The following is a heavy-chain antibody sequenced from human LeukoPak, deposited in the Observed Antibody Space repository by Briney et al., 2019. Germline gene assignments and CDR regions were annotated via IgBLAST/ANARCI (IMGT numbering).Heavy chain of an antibody. Sequence: SETLSLTCTVSGGSISSSDYYWGWIRQPPGKGLEWIGNFYYSGSTHYNPSLKSRVTISVDTSNNQFSLKLSSVTAADTAVYYCARLKGDGCSSTSCYKGPEGYYYYYMDVWGKGTTVTVSS. D-gene: IGHD2-2*02. V-gene: IGHV4-39*01. CDR3: ARLKGDGCSSTSCYKGPEGYYYYYMDV. J-gene: IGHJ6*03. CDR2: FYYSGST. CDR1: GGSISSSDYY.